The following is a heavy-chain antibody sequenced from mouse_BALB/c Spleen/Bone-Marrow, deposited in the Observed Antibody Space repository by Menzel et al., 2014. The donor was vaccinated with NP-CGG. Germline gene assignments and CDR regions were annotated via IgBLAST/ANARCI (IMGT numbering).Heavy chain of an antibody. J-gene: IGHJ2*01. V-gene: IGHV3-5*02. CDR2: IYYSGTI. Sequence: EVKVVESGPGLVKPSQTVSLTCTVTGISITTGNYRWSWIRQFPGNKLEWIGYIYYSGTITYNPSLTSRTTITRDTSKNQFFLEMNSLTAEDTATYYCARYLGAYFGYWGQGTTLTVSS. D-gene: IGHD1-1*01. CDR1: GISITTGNYR. CDR3: ARYLGAYFGY.